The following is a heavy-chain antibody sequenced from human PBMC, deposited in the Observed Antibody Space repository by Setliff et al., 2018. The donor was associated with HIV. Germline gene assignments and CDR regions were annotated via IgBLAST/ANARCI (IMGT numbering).Heavy chain of an antibody. D-gene: IGHD3-22*01. CDR2: MYSSGPT. CDR1: GGSINSDSYNYY. CDR3: ARHGTMYYYYTSAYPGIFDY. V-gene: IGHV4-61*09. Sequence: PSETLSLTCTVSGGSINSDSYNYYWSWIRQPAGRGLEWIGHMYSSGPTSYNPPLKSRVTISLDTSKNQFSLNLRSVTAADTAVYYCARHGTMYYYYTSAYPGIFDYWGQGTLVTVSS. J-gene: IGHJ4*02.